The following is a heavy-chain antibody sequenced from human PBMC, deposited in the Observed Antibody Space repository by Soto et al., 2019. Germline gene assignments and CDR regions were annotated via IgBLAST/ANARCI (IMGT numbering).Heavy chain of an antibody. CDR2: INHSGST. Sequence: SETLSLTCAVYGGSFSGYYWSWIRQPPGKGLEWIGEINHSGSTNYNPSLKSRVTISVDTSKNQFSLKLSSVTAADTAVYYCARGRRQWLVLGASRYYYYGMDVWGQGTTVTVAS. J-gene: IGHJ6*02. CDR1: GGSFSGYY. CDR3: ARGRRQWLVLGASRYYYYGMDV. V-gene: IGHV4-34*01. D-gene: IGHD6-19*01.